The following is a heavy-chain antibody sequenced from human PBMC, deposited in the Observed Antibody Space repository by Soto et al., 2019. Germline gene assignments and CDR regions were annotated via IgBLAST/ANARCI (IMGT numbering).Heavy chain of an antibody. CDR2: IYPGDSDT. Sequence: GESLKISCKGSGYSFNNYKIGWVRQMPGKGLEWMGIIYPGDSDTRYSPSFQGQVTISADKSISTAYLQWSSLKASDTAMYYCARHYYDSSGLRCAFDIWGQGTMVTVSS. V-gene: IGHV5-51*01. D-gene: IGHD3-22*01. CDR1: GYSFNNYK. J-gene: IGHJ3*02. CDR3: ARHYYDSSGLRCAFDI.